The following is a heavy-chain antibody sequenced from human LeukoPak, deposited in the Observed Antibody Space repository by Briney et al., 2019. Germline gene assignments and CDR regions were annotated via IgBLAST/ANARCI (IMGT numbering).Heavy chain of an antibody. J-gene: IGHJ5*02. CDR2: IGGRGGST. CDR3: GKEGGA. D-gene: IGHD3-16*01. Sequence: GGSLRLSCAASGFRFSDFTMTWVRQAPGKGPEWVSAIGGRGGSTYYADSLGGRFTISRDNSKDMLYLQMNSLKVEDTATYYCGKEGGAWGQGAKVTVSS. CDR1: GFRFSDFT. V-gene: IGHV3-23*01.